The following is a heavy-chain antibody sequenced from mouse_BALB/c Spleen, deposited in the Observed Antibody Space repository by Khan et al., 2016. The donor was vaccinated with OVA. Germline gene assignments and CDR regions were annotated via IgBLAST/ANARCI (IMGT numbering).Heavy chain of an antibody. CDR3: ARDEGRY. CDR1: GYTFPEYT. Sequence: VQLKQSGPELVKPGASVKISCKTSGYTFPEYTVHWVKQSLGKSLDWIGVINPKNGGTAYNQKFKGKATLTVDKSSSTAYMEFRSLTSDDSAVYYCARDEGRYWGQGTSVTVAS. V-gene: IGHV1-18*01. CDR2: INPKNGGT. D-gene: IGHD3-3*01. J-gene: IGHJ4*01.